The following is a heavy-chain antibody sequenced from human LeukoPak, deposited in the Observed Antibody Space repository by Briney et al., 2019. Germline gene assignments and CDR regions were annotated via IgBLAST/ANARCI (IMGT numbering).Heavy chain of an antibody. CDR2: ISYDGNNN. D-gene: IGHD3-10*01. CDR1: GFTFSSYA. V-gene: IGHV3-30-3*01. J-gene: IGHJ5*02. CDR3: ARDSDMTFYFDSGSYYNWFDP. Sequence: PGGSLRLSCAASGFTFSSYAMHWVRQAPGKGLEWVAVISYDGNNNYYADSEKGRFTISRDNSKNTLYLQMNSLRAEDTAVYYCARDSDMTFYFDSGSYYNWFDPWGQGTLVTVSS.